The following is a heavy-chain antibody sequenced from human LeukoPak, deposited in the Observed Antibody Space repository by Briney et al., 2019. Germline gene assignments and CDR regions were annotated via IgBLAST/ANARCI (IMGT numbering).Heavy chain of an antibody. V-gene: IGHV3-48*03. J-gene: IGHJ4*02. CDR2: ISSGGSSI. D-gene: IGHD3-10*01. CDR1: GFTFSSFE. CDR3: ARVQRGFFDY. Sequence: GGSLRLSCAASGFTFSSFEMNWVRQAPGKGLEWVSYISSGGSSIYYADSVKGRFTISRDNAQNSLYLQMNSLRAEDMAVYYCARVQRGFFDYWGQGTLVTVSS.